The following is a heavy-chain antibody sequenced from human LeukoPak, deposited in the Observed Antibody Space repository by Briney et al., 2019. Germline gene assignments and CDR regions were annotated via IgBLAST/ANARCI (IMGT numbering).Heavy chain of an antibody. CDR2: IYHTGDT. CDR3: AKHTFARPFDY. CDR1: GGSISSYY. D-gene: IGHD6-6*01. V-gene: IGHV4-59*08. Sequence: SETLSLTCTVSGGSISSYYWSWIRQPPGKGLEWIGYIYHTGDTNSNPSLKSRVTISLDTSKNQFSLRLSSVTAAGTAVYYCAKHTFARPFDYWGQGTLVTVSS. J-gene: IGHJ4*02.